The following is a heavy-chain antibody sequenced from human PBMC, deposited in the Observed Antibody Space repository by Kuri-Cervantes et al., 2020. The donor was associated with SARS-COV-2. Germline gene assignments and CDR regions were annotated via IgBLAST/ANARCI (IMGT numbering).Heavy chain of an antibody. CDR1: GYTFTGYY. V-gene: IGHV1-2*04. Sequence: ASVKVSCKASGYTFTGYYMHWVRQAPGQGLEWMGWINPNSGGTNYVQKFQGWVTITRDTSISTVYMELSRLRSDDTAVYYCARSSPLRRLVVIAQGGAFDIWGQGTMVTVSS. J-gene: IGHJ3*02. D-gene: IGHD3-22*01. CDR3: ARSSPLRRLVVIAQGGAFDI. CDR2: INPNSGGT.